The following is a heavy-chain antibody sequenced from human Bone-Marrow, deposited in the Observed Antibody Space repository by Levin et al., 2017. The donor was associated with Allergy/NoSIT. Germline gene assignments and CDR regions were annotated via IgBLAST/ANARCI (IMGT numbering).Heavy chain of an antibody. J-gene: IGHJ5*02. CDR1: GGSIAAYY. D-gene: IGHD2-15*01. CDR3: ARSSVPAAPYNWFDP. V-gene: IGHV4-4*07. Sequence: SETLSLTCSVSGGSIAAYYWNWIRQPAGKGLEWIGRIYSSGSTDYNPSLKSRVIMSVDVSKNHVSLKLSSVTAADTAVYYCARSSVPAAPYNWFDPWGRGTLVTVSS. CDR2: IYSSGST.